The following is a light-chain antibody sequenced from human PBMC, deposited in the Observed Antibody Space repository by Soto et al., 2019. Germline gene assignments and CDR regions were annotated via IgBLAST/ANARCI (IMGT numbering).Light chain of an antibody. CDR2: EVT. V-gene: IGLV2-8*01. CDR1: SSDVGGCNY. Sequence: QSALTQPPSASGSPGQSVTISCTGTSSDVGGCNYVSWYQQYPGRAPKLMIYEVTKRPPGVPDRFSGSKSGNTASLTVSGLQAEDEADYYCSSYAASNNFYFVFGGGTKVTVL. J-gene: IGLJ3*02. CDR3: SSYAASNNFYFV.